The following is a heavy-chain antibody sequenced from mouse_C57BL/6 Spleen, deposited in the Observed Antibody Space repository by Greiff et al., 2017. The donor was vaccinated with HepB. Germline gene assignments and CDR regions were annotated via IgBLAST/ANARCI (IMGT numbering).Heavy chain of an antibody. J-gene: IGHJ4*01. Sequence: QVHVKQPGTELVKPGASVKLSCKASGYTFTSYWMHWVKQRPGQGLEWIGNINPSNGGTNYNEKFKSKATLTVDKSSSTAYMQLSSLTSEDSAVYYCARRGLRKEGYAMDYWGQGTSVTVSS. V-gene: IGHV1-53*01. CDR3: ARRGLRKEGYAMDY. D-gene: IGHD2-2*01. CDR2: INPSNGGT. CDR1: GYTFTSYW.